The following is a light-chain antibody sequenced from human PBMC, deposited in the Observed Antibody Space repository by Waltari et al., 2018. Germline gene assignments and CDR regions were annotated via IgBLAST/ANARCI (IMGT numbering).Light chain of an antibody. J-gene: IGKJ4*01. CDR1: QSLLSTSNNKNY. CDR2: WAS. Sequence: DIVMTQSPDSLAVSLGERATINCKPSQSLLSTSNNKNYLAWYLQRPGQPPKLLMFWASARESGVPDRFSGSGSGADFTLTIGGLQAEDVAVYYCQQYYGAPLTFGGGTKVEIK. CDR3: QQYYGAPLT. V-gene: IGKV4-1*01.